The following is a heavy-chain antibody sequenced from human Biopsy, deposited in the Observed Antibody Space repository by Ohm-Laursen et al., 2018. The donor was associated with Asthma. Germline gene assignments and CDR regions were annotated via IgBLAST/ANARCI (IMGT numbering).Heavy chain of an antibody. CDR1: GVSISSDY. D-gene: IGHD2-21*02. J-gene: IGHJ4*02. V-gene: IGHV4-59*01. CDR3: ARGISRVTGLFDHFDS. CDR2: IYYSGST. Sequence: TLSLTCPVSGVSISSDYWGWIRQPPGKGLEWIGHIYYSGSTNYQPSLKSRVTISVDTSKNQFSLKLRSVTAADAAVYYCARGISRVTGLFDHFDSWGQGTLVTVSS.